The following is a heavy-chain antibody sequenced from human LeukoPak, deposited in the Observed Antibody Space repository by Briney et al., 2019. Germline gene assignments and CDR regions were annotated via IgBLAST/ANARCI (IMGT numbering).Heavy chain of an antibody. CDR2: ISSSSSYI. CDR1: GFTFSSYS. V-gene: IGHV3-21*01. CDR3: ARPASSMVRRQPI. Sequence: GGSLRLSCAASGFTFSSYSMNWVRQAPGKGLEWVSSISSSSSYIYYADSVKGRFTISRDNAKNSLYLQMNSLRAEDTAVYYCARPASSMVRRQPIWGQGTMVTVSS. D-gene: IGHD3-10*01. J-gene: IGHJ3*02.